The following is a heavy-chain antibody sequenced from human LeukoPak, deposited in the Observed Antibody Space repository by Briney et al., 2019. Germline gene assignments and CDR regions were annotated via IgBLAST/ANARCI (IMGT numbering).Heavy chain of an antibody. J-gene: IGHJ4*02. CDR3: ARLTRGMIVVVMIGIDY. CDR2: IYHSGST. CDR1: GYSISSGYY. D-gene: IGHD3-22*01. V-gene: IGHV4-38-2*01. Sequence: SETLSLTCAVSGYSISSGYYWGWIRQPPGKGLEWIGSIYHSGSTYYNPSLKSRVTISVDTSKNQFCLKLSSVTAADTAVYYCARLTRGMIVVVMIGIDYWGQGTLVTVSS.